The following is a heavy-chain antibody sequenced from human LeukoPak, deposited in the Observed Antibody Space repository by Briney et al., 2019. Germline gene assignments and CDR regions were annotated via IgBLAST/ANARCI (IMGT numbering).Heavy chain of an antibody. J-gene: IGHJ4*02. V-gene: IGHV3-21*01. D-gene: IGHD6-19*01. CDR3: ARVGIAVAAPFDY. CDR2: ISSSSSYI. CDR1: GFTLSSYS. Sequence: GGSLRLSCAASGFTLSSYSMNWVRQAPGKGLEWVSSISSSSSYIYYADSVKGRFTISRDNAKNSLYLQMNSLRAEDTAVYYCARVGIAVAAPFDYWGQGTLVTVSS.